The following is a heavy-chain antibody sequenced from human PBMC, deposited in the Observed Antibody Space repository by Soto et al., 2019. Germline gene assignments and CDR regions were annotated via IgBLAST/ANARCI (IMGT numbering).Heavy chain of an antibody. CDR1: GFTFSSYA. V-gene: IGHV3-30-3*01. D-gene: IGHD2-2*01. CDR3: ARARGYCSSTSCYLSYYYYGMDV. CDR2: ISYDGSNK. Sequence: GGSLRLSCAASGFTFSSYAMHWVRQAPGKGLGWVAVISYDGSNKYYADSVKGRFTISRDNSKNTLYLQMNSLRAEDTAVYYCARARGYCSSTSCYLSYYYYGMDVWGQGTTVTVS. J-gene: IGHJ6*02.